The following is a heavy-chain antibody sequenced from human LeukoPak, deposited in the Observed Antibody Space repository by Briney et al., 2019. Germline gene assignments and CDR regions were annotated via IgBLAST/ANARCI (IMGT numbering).Heavy chain of an antibody. CDR3: TRGPVLGAAAGKYYYMDV. D-gene: IGHD6-13*01. Sequence: PGGSLRLSCKASGFSFGDYAMTWVRQAPGKGLEWVGFIRSKGYGGTTEYAASVKGRFIISRDDSKSIAYLQMNSLQTEDTAVYYCTRGPVLGAAAGKYYYMDVWGKGTTVTISS. CDR1: GFSFGDYA. J-gene: IGHJ6*03. CDR2: IRSKGYGGTT. V-gene: IGHV3-49*04.